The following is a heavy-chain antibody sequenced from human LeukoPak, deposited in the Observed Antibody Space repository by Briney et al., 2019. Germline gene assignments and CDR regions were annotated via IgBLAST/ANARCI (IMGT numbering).Heavy chain of an antibody. D-gene: IGHD3-10*01. J-gene: IGHJ4*02. V-gene: IGHV3-74*01. CDR2: INSDGRST. CDR3: AKGSVDTSYIDY. Sequence: GGSLRLSCAASGFTFSSYWMHWVRQAPGKGLVWVSRINSDGRSTSYADSVKGRFTISRDNAKNTLYLQMNRLRVEDTALYYCAKGSVDTSYIDYWGQGTLVTVSS. CDR1: GFTFSSYW.